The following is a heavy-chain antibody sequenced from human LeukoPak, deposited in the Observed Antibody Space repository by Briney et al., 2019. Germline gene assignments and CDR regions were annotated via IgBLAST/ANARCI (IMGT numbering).Heavy chain of an antibody. CDR2: IFYSGST. D-gene: IGHD3-22*01. J-gene: IGHJ4*01. Sequence: SETLSLTCTVSGGSISSSSYYWGWIRQPPGKGLEWIGSIFYSGSTYYNPSLKSRVTISVDTSKNQFSLRLSSVTAADTAVYYCARQIQFWYDKRYFDYWGQGTLVTVSS. CDR1: GGSISSSSYY. V-gene: IGHV4-39*01. CDR3: ARQIQFWYDKRYFDY.